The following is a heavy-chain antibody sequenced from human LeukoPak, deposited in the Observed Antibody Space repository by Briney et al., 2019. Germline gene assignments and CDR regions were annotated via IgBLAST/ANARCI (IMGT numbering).Heavy chain of an antibody. V-gene: IGHV6-1*01. J-gene: IGHJ3*02. D-gene: IGHD3-22*01. Sequence: SQTLSLTCAISGDSVSSNSASWHWIRQSPSRGLAWLGRKYYRSKVYNNYAVSVKSRITINQDTSKNQFSLQLNSVTPEDTAVYYCAIVHDYYNSSGFFIYDARGDAFGIWGQGTMVTVSS. CDR3: AIVHDYYNSSGFFIYDARGDAFGI. CDR1: GDSVSSNSAS. CDR2: KYYRSKVYN.